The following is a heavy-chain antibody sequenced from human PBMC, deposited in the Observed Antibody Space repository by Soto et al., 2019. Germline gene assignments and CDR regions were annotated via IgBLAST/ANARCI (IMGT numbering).Heavy chain of an antibody. CDR1: GYTFTNYG. J-gene: IGHJ4*01. CDR2: VSAYNGER. Sequence: QVQLVQSGAEVKKPGASVKGSCKASGYTFTNYGINWVLQAPGQGLEWLGWVSAYNGERRYAQRVQARVIMTTDTSTTTADMELSSLRSDDEAVYYCSRGTSIPASGDYCGQGTLVTVSS. CDR3: SRGTSIPASGDY. D-gene: IGHD6-6*01. V-gene: IGHV1-18*01.